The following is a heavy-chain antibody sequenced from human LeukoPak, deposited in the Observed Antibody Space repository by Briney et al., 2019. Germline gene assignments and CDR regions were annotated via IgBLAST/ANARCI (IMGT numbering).Heavy chain of an antibody. J-gene: IGHJ4*02. Sequence: SQTLSLTCTVSGGSISSGSYYWSWIRQPAGKGLEWIERIYTSGSTNYNPSLKSRVTISVDTSKNQFSLKLSSVTAADTAVYYCARDPIAARPDWFDYWGQGTLVTVSS. CDR3: ARDPIAARPDWFDY. V-gene: IGHV4-61*02. D-gene: IGHD6-6*01. CDR2: IYTSGST. CDR1: GGSISSGSYY.